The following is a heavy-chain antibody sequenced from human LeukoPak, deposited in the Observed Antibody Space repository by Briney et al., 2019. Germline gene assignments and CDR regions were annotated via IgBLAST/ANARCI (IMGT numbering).Heavy chain of an antibody. J-gene: IGHJ4*02. D-gene: IGHD2-2*02. V-gene: IGHV1-69*04. CDR1: GGTFSSYA. CDR2: IIPILGIA. CDR3: ARDQALLGYCSSTSCYTRGYFDY. Sequence: SVKVSCKASGGTFSSYAISWVRQAPGQGLEWMGRIIPILGIANYAQKFQGRVTITTDESTSTAYMELSSLRSEDTAVYYCARDQALLGYCSSTSCYTRGYFDYWGQGTLVTVSS.